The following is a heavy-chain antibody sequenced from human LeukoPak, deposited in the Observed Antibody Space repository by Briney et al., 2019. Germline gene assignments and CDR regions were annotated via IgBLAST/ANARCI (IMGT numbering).Heavy chain of an antibody. D-gene: IGHD2-2*01. CDR2: IYYSGSI. Sequence: SETLSLTCTVSGGSISSYYWSWIRQPPGKGLEWIGYIYYSGSINYNPSLKSRVTISVDTSKNQFSLKLSSVTAADTAVYYCARVSLGYCSSTSCWGYYYYGMDVWGQGTTVTVSS. V-gene: IGHV4-59*01. CDR1: GGSISSYY. J-gene: IGHJ6*02. CDR3: ARVSLGYCSSTSCWGYYYYGMDV.